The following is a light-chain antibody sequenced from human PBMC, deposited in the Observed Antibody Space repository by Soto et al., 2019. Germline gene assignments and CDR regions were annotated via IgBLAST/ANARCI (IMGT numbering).Light chain of an antibody. V-gene: IGKV3-20*01. CDR2: GAS. J-gene: IGKJ4*01. Sequence: EIVLTQSPGTLSLSPGERATLSCRASQSVYSSYLAWYQQKPGQAPRLLIYGASTRITGIPDRFSGSGSGSDLTLTISRLEPADFAVYYCQQYGDSPRAFGGGTKVEIK. CDR1: QSVYSSY. CDR3: QQYGDSPRA.